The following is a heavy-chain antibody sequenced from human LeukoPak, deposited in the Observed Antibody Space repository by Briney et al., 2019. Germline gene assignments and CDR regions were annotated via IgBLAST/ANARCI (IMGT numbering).Heavy chain of an antibody. CDR3: ARVDKRWLHPTDY. Sequence: PSETLSLTCTVSGGSISSGGYYWSWIRQHPGKGLEWIGYIYYSGSTYYNPSLKSRVTISVDTSKNQFSLKLSSVTAADTAVYYCARVDKRWLHPTDYWGQGTLVTVSS. CDR2: IYYSGST. CDR1: GGSISSGGYY. D-gene: IGHD5-24*01. J-gene: IGHJ4*02. V-gene: IGHV4-31*03.